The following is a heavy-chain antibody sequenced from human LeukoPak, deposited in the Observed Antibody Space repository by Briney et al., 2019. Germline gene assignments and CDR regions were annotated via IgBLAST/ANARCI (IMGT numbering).Heavy chain of an antibody. CDR1: GGTFSSYA. CDR3: ARSPDYDFWSGYTASAFDI. Sequence: SVKVSCKASGGTFSSYAISWVRQAPGQGLEWMGGIIPIFGTANYAQKFQGRVTITADESTSTAYMELSSLRSEDTAVYYCARSPDYDFWSGYTASAFDIWGQGTMVTVSS. J-gene: IGHJ3*02. CDR2: IIPIFGTA. D-gene: IGHD3-3*01. V-gene: IGHV1-69*13.